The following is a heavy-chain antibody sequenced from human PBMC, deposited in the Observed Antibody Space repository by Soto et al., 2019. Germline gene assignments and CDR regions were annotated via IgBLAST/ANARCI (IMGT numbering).Heavy chain of an antibody. CDR3: AKAISSSGLYVGDFAS. CDR1: GFSLSSYA. CDR2: ISGSGGST. V-gene: IGHV3-23*01. Sequence: GGSLRLSCAASGFSLSSYAMSWVRHAPGKGLEWVSAISGSGGSTYYADSVKGRFTISRDNSKNTLYLQMNSLRAEDTAVYYCAKAISSSGLYVGDFASWCPGTLVTVS. D-gene: IGHD6-19*01. J-gene: IGHJ5*02.